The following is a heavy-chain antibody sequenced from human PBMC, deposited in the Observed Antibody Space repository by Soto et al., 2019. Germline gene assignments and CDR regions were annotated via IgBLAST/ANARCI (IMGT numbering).Heavy chain of an antibody. D-gene: IGHD6-13*01. J-gene: IGHJ6*02. Sequence: PSETLSLTCTVSGGSISSYYWSWIRQPPGKGLEWIGYIYYSGSTNYNPSLKSRVTISVDTSKNQFSLKLSSVTAADTALYYCASSKIAAAGFYYYGLDVWGRGTTVTVSS. CDR2: IYYSGST. CDR1: GGSISSYY. CDR3: ASSKIAAAGFYYYGLDV. V-gene: IGHV4-59*01.